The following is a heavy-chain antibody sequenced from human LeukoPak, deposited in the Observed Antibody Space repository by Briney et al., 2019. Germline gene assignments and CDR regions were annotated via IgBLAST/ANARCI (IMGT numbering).Heavy chain of an antibody. CDR1: GFTFSSYG. Sequence: GGSLRLSCAASGFTFSSYGMSWVRQAPGKGLEWVSAISGSGGSTYYADSVKGRFTISRDNSKNTLYPQMNSLRAEDTAVYYCAKRNSGSYYRYFDYWGQGTLVTVSS. J-gene: IGHJ4*02. CDR3: AKRNSGSYYRYFDY. V-gene: IGHV3-23*01. CDR2: ISGSGGST. D-gene: IGHD1-26*01.